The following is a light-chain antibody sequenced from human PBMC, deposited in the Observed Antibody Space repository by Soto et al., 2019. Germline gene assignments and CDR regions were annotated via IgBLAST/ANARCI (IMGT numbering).Light chain of an antibody. CDR1: STDVGGYEY. CDR3: SSYTTTNTLEV. J-gene: IGLJ2*01. V-gene: IGLV2-14*03. Sequence: QSALTQPASVSGSPGQSITISCTGTSTDVGGYEYVSWYQHHPGKAPKPMIYDVTNRPSGVSHRFSGSKSGNTASLTISGLQAEDEADYYCSSYTTTNTLEVFGGGTKLTVL. CDR2: DVT.